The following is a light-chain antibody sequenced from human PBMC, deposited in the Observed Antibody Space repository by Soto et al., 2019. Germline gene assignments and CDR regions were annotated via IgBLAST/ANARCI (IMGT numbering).Light chain of an antibody. J-gene: IGKJ3*01. CDR1: QSVSTY. V-gene: IGKV3-11*01. Sequence: EIVLTQSPVILSLSPGERATLSCRASQSVSTYLAWYQQKLGQAPRLLIYDVSKRATGIPARFSCSGSGTDFTLTISSLEPEDFSVYYCQHRGTCPPIFTFGPGTTVDIK. CDR3: QHRGTCPPIFT. CDR2: DVS.